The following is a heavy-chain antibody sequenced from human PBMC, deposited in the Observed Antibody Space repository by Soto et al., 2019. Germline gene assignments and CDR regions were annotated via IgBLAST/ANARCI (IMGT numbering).Heavy chain of an antibody. CDR2: IIPIFGTA. V-gene: IGHV1-69*05. CDR1: GGTFSSYA. CDR3: ARCSRNLVGTTTGPDY. D-gene: IGHD1-26*01. J-gene: IGHJ4*02. Sequence: SVEVYCKASGGTFSSYAISWVRQAPGQGLEWMGGIIPIFGTANYAQKFQGRVTITRDTSASTAYMELSSLRSEDTAVYYCARCSRNLVGTTTGPDYWGQGTLVTVSS.